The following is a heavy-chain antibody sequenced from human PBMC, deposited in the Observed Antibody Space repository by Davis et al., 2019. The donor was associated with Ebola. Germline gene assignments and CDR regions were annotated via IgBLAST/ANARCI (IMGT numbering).Heavy chain of an antibody. Sequence: GESLKISCAASGLTFSSYAMSWVRQAPGKGLEWVSAISGSGGSTYYADSVKGRFTISRDNSKNTLYLQMNSLRAEDTAVYYCATKSRYCSGGSCYPFDYWGQGTLVTVSS. J-gene: IGHJ4*02. V-gene: IGHV3-23*01. D-gene: IGHD2-15*01. CDR2: ISGSGGST. CDR1: GLTFSSYA. CDR3: ATKSRYCSGGSCYPFDY.